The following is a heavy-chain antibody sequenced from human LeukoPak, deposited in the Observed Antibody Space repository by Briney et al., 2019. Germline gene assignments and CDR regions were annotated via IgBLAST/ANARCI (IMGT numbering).Heavy chain of an antibody. CDR3: ARNWNNCFDP. CDR2: IWYDGSNK. CDR1: RFTFSNYG. V-gene: IGHV3-33*01. D-gene: IGHD1-1*01. Sequence: GGSLRLSCAASRFTFSNYGMHWVRQAPGKGLEWVAVIWYDGSNKYYADSVKGRFTISRDNSKDTLYLQMNSLRAEDTAVYYCARNWNNCFDPWGQGTLVTVSS. J-gene: IGHJ5*02.